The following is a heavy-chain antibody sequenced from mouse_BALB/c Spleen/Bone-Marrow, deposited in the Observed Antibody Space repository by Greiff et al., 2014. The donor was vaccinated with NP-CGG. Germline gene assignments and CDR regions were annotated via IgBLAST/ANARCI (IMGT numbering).Heavy chain of an antibody. CDR3: NACGDYDFDYFDY. CDR2: IDPENGDT. CDR1: GFNIKDYY. J-gene: IGHJ2*01. Sequence: EVMLVESGAELVRSGASVKLSCTASGFNIKDYYMHWVKQRPEQGLEWIGWIDPENGDTEYAPKFQGKATMTADTSSNTAYLRLSSLTSEDTAVYYCNACGDYDFDYFDYWGQGTTLTVSS. V-gene: IGHV14-4*02. D-gene: IGHD2-4*01.